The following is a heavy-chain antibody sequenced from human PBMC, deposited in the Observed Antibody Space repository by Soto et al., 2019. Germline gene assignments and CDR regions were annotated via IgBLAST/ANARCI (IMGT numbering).Heavy chain of an antibody. V-gene: IGHV1-69*13. J-gene: IGHJ4*02. CDR1: GGTFSTNT. D-gene: IGHD3-22*01. CDR3: ARQFDSDTSGYYYAY. CDR2: IMPIFGSA. Sequence: ASVKVSCKASGGTFSTNTISWVRQAPGQGLEWMGGIMPIFGSANYAQKFQGRVTITADEYTRTVYMELSRLRSEDTAVYYCARQFDSDTSGYYYAYWGQGTLVTVSS.